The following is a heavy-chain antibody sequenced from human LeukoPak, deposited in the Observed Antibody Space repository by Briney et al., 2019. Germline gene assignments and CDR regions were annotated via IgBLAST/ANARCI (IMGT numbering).Heavy chain of an antibody. Sequence: ASVNVSCKPSVYTFINYGISGVRQAPGQGLDWMGWISTYNGNSIYAQKFQGRVTMTTDTSTNTGYMALRSLTSADTAVYYCARVARTAVGIRYYFDEWGQGTLVSVSS. CDR1: VYTFINYG. CDR3: ARVARTAVGIRYYFDE. J-gene: IGHJ4*02. D-gene: IGHD1-14*01. CDR2: ISTYNGNS. V-gene: IGHV1-18*01.